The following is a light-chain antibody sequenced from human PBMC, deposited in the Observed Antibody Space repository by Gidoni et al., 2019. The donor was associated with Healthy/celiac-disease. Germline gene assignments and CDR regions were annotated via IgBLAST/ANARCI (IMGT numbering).Light chain of an antibody. CDR1: SSTIGAGYD. CDR2: GNS. Sequence: QSVLTQPPSVSGAPGQRVTISCTGSSSTIGAGYDVHWYQQLPGTAPKLLIFGNSNRPSGVPDRFSGSKSGTSASLAITGLQAEDEADYYCQSYDSSLSGPWVFGGXTKLTVL. J-gene: IGLJ3*02. V-gene: IGLV1-40*01. CDR3: QSYDSSLSGPWV.